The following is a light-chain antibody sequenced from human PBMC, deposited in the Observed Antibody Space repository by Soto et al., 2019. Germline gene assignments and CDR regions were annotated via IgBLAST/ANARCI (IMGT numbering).Light chain of an antibody. Sequence: QSALTQPASVSGYPGQSITISSTGTSSDIGAYNFVSWYQQHPGKAPKLMLYDVNIRPSGVSNRFSGSKSGNTASLTISGLQAEDEADYYCTSWTTSTTMIFGGGTKVTVL. CDR1: SSDIGAYNF. CDR3: TSWTTSTTMI. V-gene: IGLV2-14*03. CDR2: DVN. J-gene: IGLJ2*01.